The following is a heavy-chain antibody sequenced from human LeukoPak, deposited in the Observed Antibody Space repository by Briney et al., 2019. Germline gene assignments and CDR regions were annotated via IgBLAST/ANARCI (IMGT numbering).Heavy chain of an antibody. CDR2: ISSSGSTI. V-gene: IGHV3-11*04. D-gene: IGHD1-26*01. J-gene: IGHJ4*02. Sequence: PSETLSLTCTASGGSISSSSYYWGWIRQAPGKGLEWVSYISSSGSTIYYADSVKGRFTISRDNAKNSLYLQMNSLRAEDTAVYYCARTLRSISGSYSGAYWGQGTLVTVSS. CDR1: GGSISSSSYY. CDR3: ARTLRSISGSYSGAY.